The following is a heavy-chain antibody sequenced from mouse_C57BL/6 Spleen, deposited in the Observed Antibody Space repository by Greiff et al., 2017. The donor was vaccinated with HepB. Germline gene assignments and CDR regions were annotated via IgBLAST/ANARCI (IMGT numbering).Heavy chain of an antibody. D-gene: IGHD1-1*01. V-gene: IGHV1-55*01. J-gene: IGHJ4*01. Sequence: VQLQQSGAELVKPGASVKMSCKASGYTFTSYWITWVKQRPGQGLEWIGDIYPGSGSTNYNEKFKSKATLTVDTSSSTAYMQLSSLTSEDSAVYYCASRDYGSEIAMDYWGQGTSVTVSS. CDR2: IYPGSGST. CDR3: ASRDYGSEIAMDY. CDR1: GYTFTSYW.